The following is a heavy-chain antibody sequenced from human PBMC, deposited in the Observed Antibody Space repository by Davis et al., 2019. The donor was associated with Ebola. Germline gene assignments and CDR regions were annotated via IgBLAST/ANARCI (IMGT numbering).Heavy chain of an antibody. J-gene: IGHJ3*02. CDR2: ISAYNGNT. V-gene: IGHV1-18*01. Sequence: ASVKVSCKASGYTFTSYGISWVRQAPGQGLEWMGWISAYNGNTNYAQKLQGRVTMTTDTSTSTAYMELRSLRADDTAVYHCAKGRIASCYDVFDIWGQGTKVTVSS. D-gene: IGHD2-2*01. CDR1: GYTFTSYG. CDR3: AKGRIASCYDVFDI.